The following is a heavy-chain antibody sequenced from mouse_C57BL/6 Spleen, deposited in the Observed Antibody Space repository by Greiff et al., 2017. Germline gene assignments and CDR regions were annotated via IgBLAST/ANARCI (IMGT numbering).Heavy chain of an antibody. V-gene: IGHV1-82*01. CDR3: ARAPYYGSSYDAMDY. CDR2: IYPGDGDT. J-gene: IGHJ4*01. CDR1: GYAFSSSW. Sequence: QVQLQQSGPELVKPGASVKISCKASGYAFSSSWMNWVKQRPGKGLEWIGRIYPGDGDTNYNGKFKGKATLTADKSSSTAYMQLSSLTSEDSAVYCCARAPYYGSSYDAMDYWGQGTSVTVSS. D-gene: IGHD1-1*01.